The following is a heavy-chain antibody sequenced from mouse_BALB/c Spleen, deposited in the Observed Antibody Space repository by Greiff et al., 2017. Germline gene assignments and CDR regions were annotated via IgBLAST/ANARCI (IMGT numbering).Heavy chain of an antibody. V-gene: IGHV1-5*01. CDR1: GYSFTSYW. Sequence: VHVKQSGTVLARPGASVKMSCKASGYSFTSYWMHWVKQRPGQGLEWIGAIYPGNSDTSYNQKFKGKAKLTAVTSASTAYMELSSLTNEDSAVYYCTRSPYGNPFAYWGQGTLVTVSA. J-gene: IGHJ3*01. CDR2: IYPGNSDT. D-gene: IGHD2-1*01. CDR3: TRSPYGNPFAY.